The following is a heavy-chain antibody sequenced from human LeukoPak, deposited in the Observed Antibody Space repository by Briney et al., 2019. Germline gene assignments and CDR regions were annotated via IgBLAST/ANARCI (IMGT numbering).Heavy chain of an antibody. CDR2: ISGSGGST. CDR1: GFTLRNYW. D-gene: IGHD3-10*01. J-gene: IGHJ4*02. V-gene: IGHV3-23*01. CDR3: AKGAHYYGSGSYDY. Sequence: QPGGSLRLACEASGFTLRNYWMHWVRQVPGKGLEWVSAISGSGGSTYYADSVKGRFTISRDNSKNTLYLQMNSLRAEDTAVYYCAKGAHYYGSGSYDYWGQGTLVTVSS.